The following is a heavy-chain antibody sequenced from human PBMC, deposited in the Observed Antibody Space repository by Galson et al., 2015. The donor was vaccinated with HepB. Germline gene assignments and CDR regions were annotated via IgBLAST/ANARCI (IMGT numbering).Heavy chain of an antibody. D-gene: IGHD3-22*01. CDR3: AKAGYAASSGYFGAFDI. CDR2: ISGSGGST. CDR1: GFTFSSYA. Sequence: SLRLSCAASGFTFSSYAMSWVRQAPGKGLEWVSAISGSGGSTYYAGSVKGRFTISRDNSKNTLYLQMNSLRAEDTAVYYCAKAGYAASSGYFGAFDIWGQGTMVTVSS. J-gene: IGHJ3*02. V-gene: IGHV3-23*01.